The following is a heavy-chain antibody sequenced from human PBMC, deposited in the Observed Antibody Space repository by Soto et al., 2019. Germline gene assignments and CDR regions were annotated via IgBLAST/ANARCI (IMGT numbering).Heavy chain of an antibody. J-gene: IGHJ4*02. CDR1: GFNFINAW. D-gene: IGHD3-9*01. CDR3: TTGSVLGIVTGSEDY. V-gene: IGHV3-15*01. CDR2: IKSKVSGGTA. Sequence: EVQLVQSGGGLVKPGESLRLSCAASGFNFINAWMSWVRQAPGKGLEWVGRIKSKVSGGTAEYGTPVKGRFTILRDDSRSTLHLQLNSLKAEDTAVYYCTTGSVLGIVTGSEDYWGQGTLVTVSS.